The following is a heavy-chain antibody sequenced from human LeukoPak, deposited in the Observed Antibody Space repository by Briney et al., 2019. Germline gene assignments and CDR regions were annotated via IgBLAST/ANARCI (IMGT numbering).Heavy chain of an antibody. CDR2: ISGSGGST. Sequence: GGSLRLSCAASGFTFSSYAMSWVRQAPGKGLEWVSAISGSGGSTYYADSVKSRFTISRDNSKNTLYLQMNSLRAEDTAVYYCAKGDQGPVAYYDFWSGYSTGGIDYWGQGTLVTVSS. D-gene: IGHD3-3*01. CDR3: AKGDQGPVAYYDFWSGYSTGGIDY. CDR1: GFTFSSYA. V-gene: IGHV3-23*01. J-gene: IGHJ4*02.